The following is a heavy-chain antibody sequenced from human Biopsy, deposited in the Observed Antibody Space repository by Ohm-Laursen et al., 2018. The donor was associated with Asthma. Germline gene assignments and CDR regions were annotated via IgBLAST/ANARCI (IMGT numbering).Heavy chain of an antibody. J-gene: IGHJ5*01. D-gene: IGHD1-26*01. CDR2: ISYDGSNE. V-gene: IGHV3-30*18. CDR3: AKELFPGWELRRGPDS. CDR1: GFAFSQYG. Sequence: SLRLSCAASGFAFSQYGMHWVRQAPGQGLEWVAVISYDGSNEDYADSVKSRFTISRDNSKNTLFLEMNSLRPEDTAVYYCAKELFPGWELRRGPDSCGQGTLVTVSS.